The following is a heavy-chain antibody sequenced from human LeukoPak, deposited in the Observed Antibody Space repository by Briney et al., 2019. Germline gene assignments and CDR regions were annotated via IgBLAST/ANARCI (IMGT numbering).Heavy chain of an antibody. J-gene: IGHJ4*02. CDR3: ARGNYGDSHFDY. CDR2: IIPIFGTA. V-gene: IGHV1-69*06. D-gene: IGHD4-17*01. Sequence: ASVKVSCKASGGTFSSYAISWVRQAPGQGLEWMGGIIPIFGTANYAQKFQGRVTITADKSTSTAYMELSSLRSEDTAVYYCARGNYGDSHFDYWGQGTLVTVSS. CDR1: GGTFSSYA.